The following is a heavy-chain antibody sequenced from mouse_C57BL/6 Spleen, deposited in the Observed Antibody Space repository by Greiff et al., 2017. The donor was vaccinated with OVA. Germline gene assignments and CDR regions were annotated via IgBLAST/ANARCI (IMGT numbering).Heavy chain of an antibody. J-gene: IGHJ2*01. CDR3: ARYYSNSYFDD. CDR1: GYAFTNYL. V-gene: IGHV1-54*01. CDR2: INPGSGGT. D-gene: IGHD2-5*01. Sequence: QVQLQQSGAELVRPGTSVKVSCKASGYAFTNYLIEWVKQRPGQGLEWIGVINPGSGGTNYNEKFKGKATLTADKSSSTAYMQLSSLTSEDSAVYFCARYYSNSYFDDWGQGTTLTVSS.